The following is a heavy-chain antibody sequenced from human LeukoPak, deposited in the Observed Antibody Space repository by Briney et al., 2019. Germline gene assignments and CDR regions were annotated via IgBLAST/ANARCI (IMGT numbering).Heavy chain of an antibody. CDR3: ARAEAWMQLSAKGNWFDP. CDR1: GYTFTSYG. Sequence: ASVKVSCKASGYTFTSYGISWVRQAPGQGLEWMGWISAYNGNTNYAQKLQGRVTMTTDTSTSTAYMELRSLRSDDTAVYYCARAEAWMQLSAKGNWFDPWGQGTLVTVSS. J-gene: IGHJ5*02. D-gene: IGHD5-18*01. V-gene: IGHV1-18*01. CDR2: ISAYNGNT.